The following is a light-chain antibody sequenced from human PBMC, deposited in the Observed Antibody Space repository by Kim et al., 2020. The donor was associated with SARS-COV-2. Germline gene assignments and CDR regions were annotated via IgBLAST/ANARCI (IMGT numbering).Light chain of an antibody. CDR1: QSVSSN. J-gene: IGKJ1*01. Sequence: ETVITQSPATLSVSPGESATLSCRASQSVSSNLAWFQQKPGQAPRLLIYGASTRATGVPARFSGSGSGTEFTLTISSLQSEDFAVYYSQQYKNSPRTFGEGTKVYIK. CDR3: QQYKNSPRT. CDR2: GAS. V-gene: IGKV3-15*01.